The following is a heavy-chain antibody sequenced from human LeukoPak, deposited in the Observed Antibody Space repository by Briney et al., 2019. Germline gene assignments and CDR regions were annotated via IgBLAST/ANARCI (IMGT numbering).Heavy chain of an antibody. J-gene: IGHJ6*03. CDR3: ARLAQAICSGGSCYSSGYMDV. CDR1: GYSFTSYW. Sequence: GESLKISCKGSGYSFTSYWIGWVRQMPGKGLEWMGIIYPGDSDTRYSPFFQGQVTISADKSISTAYLQWSSLKASDTAMYYCARLAQAICSGGSCYSSGYMDVWGKGTTVTVSS. V-gene: IGHV5-51*01. D-gene: IGHD2-15*01. CDR2: IYPGDSDT.